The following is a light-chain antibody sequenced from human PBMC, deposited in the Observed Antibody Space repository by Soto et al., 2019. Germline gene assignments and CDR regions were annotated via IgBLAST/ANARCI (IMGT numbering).Light chain of an antibody. CDR2: EGS. J-gene: IGLJ1*01. V-gene: IGLV2-23*01. CDR3: CSYAGSSTPYV. CDR1: SSDVGSYNL. Sequence: QSVLTQPASVSGSPGQSITISCTGTSSDVGSYNLVSWYQQHPGKAPKLMIYEGSKRPSGVSNRFSGSKSGNTSSLTISGLQAEDEADYDCCSYAGSSTPYVCVTGTKLTVL.